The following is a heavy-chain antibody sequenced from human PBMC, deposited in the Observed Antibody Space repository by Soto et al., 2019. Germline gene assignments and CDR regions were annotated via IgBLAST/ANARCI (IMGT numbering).Heavy chain of an antibody. V-gene: IGHV1-2*02. Sequence: QVQLVQYGAEVRKPGASVKVSCRASGYSFTGYYIHWVRQAPGQGLEWMGWINTNSGETTYAQKFQGRVTMTRYTSISTAYMELNRLRSDGTAVYYCAKADDYNSCRPKNSWGQGTLVTVSS. J-gene: IGHJ5*01. CDR3: AKADDYNSCRPKNS. D-gene: IGHD4-4*01. CDR1: GYSFTGYY. CDR2: INTNSGET.